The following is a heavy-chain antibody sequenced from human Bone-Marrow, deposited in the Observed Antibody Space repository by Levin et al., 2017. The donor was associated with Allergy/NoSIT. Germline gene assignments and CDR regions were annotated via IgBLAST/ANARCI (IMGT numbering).Heavy chain of an antibody. V-gene: IGHV1-69*13. Sequence: GASVKVSCKASGGTFSSYAISWVRQAPGQGLEWMGGIIPIFGTANYAQKFQGRVTITADESTSTAYMELSSLRSEDTAVYYCASYLAEYNWNYVFDYWGQGTLVTVSS. J-gene: IGHJ4*02. CDR3: ASYLAEYNWNYVFDY. CDR1: GGTFSSYA. D-gene: IGHD1-7*01. CDR2: IIPIFGTA.